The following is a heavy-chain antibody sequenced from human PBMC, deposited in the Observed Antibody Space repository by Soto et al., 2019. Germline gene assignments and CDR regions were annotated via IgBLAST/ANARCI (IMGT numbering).Heavy chain of an antibody. V-gene: IGHV3-74*01. D-gene: IGHD3-22*01. Sequence: EVQLVESGGGLVQPGGSLRLSCAASGFTFSSYWMHWVRQAPGKGLVWVSRINSDGSSTSYADSVECSFTISRDNAKKTLYLTMNSLRAEDTAVYYCARQDSSGYPRPKYYFDYWGQGTLVTVSS. J-gene: IGHJ4*02. CDR3: ARQDSSGYPRPKYYFDY. CDR2: INSDGSST. CDR1: GFTFSSYW.